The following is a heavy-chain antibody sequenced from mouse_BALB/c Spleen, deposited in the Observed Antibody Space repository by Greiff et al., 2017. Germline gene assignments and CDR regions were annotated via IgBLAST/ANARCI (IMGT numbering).Heavy chain of an antibody. Sequence: LVKPGASVKISCKASGYSFTGYYMHWVKQSHGKSLEWIGYISCYNGDTRYNQKFKGKATLTVDTSSSPAYMPFNSLTSEDSAAYDCARVDNTVALDSMHYWGQGTSVTVSS. CDR1: GYSFTGYY. D-gene: IGHD1-1*01. V-gene: IGHV1S34*01. J-gene: IGHJ4*01. CDR3: ARVDNTVALDSMHY. CDR2: ISCYNGDT.